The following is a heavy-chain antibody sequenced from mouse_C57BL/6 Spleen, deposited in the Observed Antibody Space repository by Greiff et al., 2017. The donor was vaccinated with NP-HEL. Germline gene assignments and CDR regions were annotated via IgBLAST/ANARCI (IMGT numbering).Heavy chain of an antibody. Sequence: EVKLVESGGGLVQSGRSLRLSCATSGFTFSDFYMEWVRQAPGKGLEWIAASRNKAHDYTTEYSASVKGRFIVSRDTSQSILYLQMHALRAEDTAIYYCARGGTLGYDFDYWGQGTTLTVSS. J-gene: IGHJ2*01. CDR3: ARGGTLGYDFDY. V-gene: IGHV7-1*01. CDR1: GFTFSDFY. CDR2: SRNKAHDYTT. D-gene: IGHD2-2*01.